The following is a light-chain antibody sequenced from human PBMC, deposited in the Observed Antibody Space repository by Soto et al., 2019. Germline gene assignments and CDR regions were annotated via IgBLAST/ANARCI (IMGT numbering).Light chain of an antibody. Sequence: QSALTQPPSVSGAPGQRVTITCTGSSSNIGARYDVHWYQQLPGTAPKLLIYGNSNRPSGVPDRFSGSKSGTSASLAITGLQADDEADYYCQSYDSRLSGWGLFGGGTKVTVL. V-gene: IGLV1-40*01. CDR1: SSNIGARYD. CDR3: QSYDSRLSGWGL. J-gene: IGLJ2*01. CDR2: GNS.